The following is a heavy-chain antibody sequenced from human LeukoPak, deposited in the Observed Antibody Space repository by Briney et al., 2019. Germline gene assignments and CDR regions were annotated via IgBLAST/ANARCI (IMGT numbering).Heavy chain of an antibody. V-gene: IGHV3-43*02. CDR1: GFTFDDYA. D-gene: IGHD2-15*01. CDR3: AKAVFGDCSGGSCYSNWFDP. CDR2: ISGDGGST. Sequence: TGGSLRLSCAASGFTFDDYAMHWVRQAPGKGLEWVSLISGDGGSTYYADSVKGRFTISRDNSKDSLYLQMNSLRTEDTASYYCAKAVFGDCSGGSCYSNWFDPWGQGTLVTVSS. J-gene: IGHJ5*02.